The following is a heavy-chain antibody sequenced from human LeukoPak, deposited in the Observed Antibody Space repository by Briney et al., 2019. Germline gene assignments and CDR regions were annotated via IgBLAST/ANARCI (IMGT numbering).Heavy chain of an antibody. J-gene: IGHJ4*02. CDR2: ISPSGST. CDR3: ARVTATTPFDY. V-gene: IGHV4-4*02. D-gene: IGHD2-21*02. Sequence: SETLSLTCAVSGGSISSSNWWSWVRQPPGKGLEWIGEISPSGSTNSNPSLESRVTISVDKSKNQFSLELTSVTAADTAVYFCARVTATTPFDYWGQGTLVTVSS. CDR1: GGSISSSNW.